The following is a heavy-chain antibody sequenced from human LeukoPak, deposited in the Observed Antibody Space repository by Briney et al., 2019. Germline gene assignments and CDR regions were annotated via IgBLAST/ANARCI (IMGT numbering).Heavy chain of an antibody. J-gene: IGHJ4*02. CDR2: ISSSSSTI. CDR1: GFTFSSYS. D-gene: IGHD3-22*01. Sequence: PGGSLRLSCAASGFTFSSYSMNWVHQAPGKGLEWVSYISSSSSTIYYADSVKGRFTISRDNAKNSLYLQMNSLRAEDTAVYYCARALFYDSSGYYYWGQGTLVTVSS. V-gene: IGHV3-48*01. CDR3: ARALFYDSSGYYY.